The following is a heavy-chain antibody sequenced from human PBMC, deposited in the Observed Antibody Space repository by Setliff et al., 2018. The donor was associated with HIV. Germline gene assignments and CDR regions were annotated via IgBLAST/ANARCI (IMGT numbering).Heavy chain of an antibody. V-gene: IGHV3-7*01. Sequence: GGSLRLSCAASGFTFGSYWMSWVRQAPGQGLEYVANIKGDGRKTKYVDSVRGRFTISRDNAKKSLYLQMNSLRAEDTAVYYCARDPSLWLPTDAFDIWGQGTMVTVSS. D-gene: IGHD5-18*01. CDR3: ARDPSLWLPTDAFDI. J-gene: IGHJ3*02. CDR1: GFTFGSYW. CDR2: IKGDGRKT.